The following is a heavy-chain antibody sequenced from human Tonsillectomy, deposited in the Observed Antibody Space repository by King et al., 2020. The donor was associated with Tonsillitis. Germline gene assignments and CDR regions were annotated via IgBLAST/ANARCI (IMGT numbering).Heavy chain of an antibody. J-gene: IGHJ5*02. CDR3: GGYEGGVFDP. CDR1: GGSISGGTYY. Sequence: VQLQESGPGLVKPSQTLSLTCTVSGGSISGGTYYWSWIRQHPGKGLEWIGYIYYSGNTYYNPSPKSRLTISVDTSKNQFTLKLRSVTAADTAVYYCGGYEGGVFDPWGQGTLVTVSS. CDR2: IYYSGNT. V-gene: IGHV4-31*03. D-gene: IGHD2-15*01.